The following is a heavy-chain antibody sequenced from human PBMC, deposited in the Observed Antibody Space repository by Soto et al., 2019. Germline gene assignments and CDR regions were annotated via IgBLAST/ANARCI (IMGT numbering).Heavy chain of an antibody. J-gene: IGHJ1*01. D-gene: IGHD2-15*01. CDR3: AKASRGKCIGAHCSACEF. V-gene: IGHV3-23*01. CDR2: VIGTGIDT. CDR1: GFTFTNYA. Sequence: EVQLLESGGGLVQPGGSLRLSCAASGFTFTNYAMNWVRHSPGKGLEWVASVIGTGIDTYHAASVKGRFTISRDNSRNTMYLEMNRLRAEYTAMCHCAKASRGKCIGAHCSACEFGGQGKLVTVS.